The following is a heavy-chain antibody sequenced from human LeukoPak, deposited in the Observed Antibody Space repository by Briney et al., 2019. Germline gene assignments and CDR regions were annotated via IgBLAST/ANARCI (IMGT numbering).Heavy chain of an antibody. J-gene: IGHJ5*02. Sequence: ASVKVSCKASGYTFTSYDINWVRQATGQGLEWMGWMNPNSGNTGYAQKFQGRVTMTRNTSISTAYMELNSLRSEDTAVYYCARVGSEVGWYSSSWYWFDPWSQGTLVTVSS. CDR2: MNPNSGNT. V-gene: IGHV1-8*01. CDR1: GYTFTSYD. CDR3: ARVGSEVGWYSSSWYWFDP. D-gene: IGHD6-13*01.